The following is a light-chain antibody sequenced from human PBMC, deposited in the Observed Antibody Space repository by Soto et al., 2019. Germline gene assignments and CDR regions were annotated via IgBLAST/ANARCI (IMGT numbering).Light chain of an antibody. J-gene: IGKJ2*01. Sequence: EIAMTQSPATLSVSPGERATISCRASQSVSSNLAWYQQKPGQAPRLLIYGASTRSTGIPARFSGSGSGTEFNLPISRRQSEDFAVYYCQQYNNWPPFTFGEGTKLEIK. CDR2: GAS. CDR1: QSVSSN. V-gene: IGKV3-15*01. CDR3: QQYNNWPPFT.